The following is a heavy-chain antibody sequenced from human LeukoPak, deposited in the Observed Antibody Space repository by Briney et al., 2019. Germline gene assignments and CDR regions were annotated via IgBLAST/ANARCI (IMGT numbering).Heavy chain of an antibody. CDR1: GGSISSSNW. CDR2: IYHSGST. J-gene: IGHJ4*02. D-gene: IGHD2-2*03. Sequence: SDTLSLTCTVSGGSISSSNWWSWVRPPPGKGLEWIGEIYHSGSTNYNPSLKSRVTISIDKSKNQISLNLSSVTAADTAVYYCARFAGLDNYFDYWGQGTLVIVSS. CDR3: ARFAGLDNYFDY. V-gene: IGHV4-4*02.